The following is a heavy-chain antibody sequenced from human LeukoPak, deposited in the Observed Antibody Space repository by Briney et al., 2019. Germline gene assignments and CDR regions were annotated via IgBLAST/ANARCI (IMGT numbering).Heavy chain of an antibody. CDR1: GGSMNSYY. V-gene: IGHV4-4*07. Sequence: PWETLSLTCTVSGGSMNSYYWSWIRQPAGKGLEWIGRIYSSGATNYNPSLKSRVTMSLDTSKNQFSLKLSSVTAADTAVYYCAKVGFWSGYYALYYFDYWGQGALVTVSS. J-gene: IGHJ4*02. CDR2: IYSSGAT. D-gene: IGHD3-3*01. CDR3: AKVGFWSGYYALYYFDY.